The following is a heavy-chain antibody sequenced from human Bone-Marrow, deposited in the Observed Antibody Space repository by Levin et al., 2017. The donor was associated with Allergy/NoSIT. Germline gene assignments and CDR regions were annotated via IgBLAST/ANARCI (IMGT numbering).Heavy chain of an antibody. CDR2: IKQDGSEK. J-gene: IGHJ4*02. CDR3: AGDRVHDSSGRDFDS. V-gene: IGHV3-7*01. D-gene: IGHD3-22*01. Sequence: QRGESLKISCAASGFTFSTYWMSWVRQAPGKGLEWVANIKQDGSEKYYVASVKGRFTISRDNAKNSLYLQMNSLRAEDTAVYYCAGDRVHDSSGRDFDSWGQGTLVTVSS. CDR1: GFTFSTYW.